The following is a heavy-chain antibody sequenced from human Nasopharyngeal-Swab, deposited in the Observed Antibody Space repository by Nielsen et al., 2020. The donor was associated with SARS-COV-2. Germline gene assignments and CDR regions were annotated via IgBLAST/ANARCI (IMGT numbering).Heavy chain of an antibody. Sequence: GESLKISCAGSGFTFSNYAMHWVRQAPGKGLEYVSAISSNGDSTYYANSVKGRFTISRDNSKNTLYLQMGSLRPEDMAVYYCARESSGNSFNWFDPWGQGTLVTVSS. J-gene: IGHJ5*02. CDR3: ARESSGNSFNWFDP. CDR1: GFTFSNYA. V-gene: IGHV3-64*01. D-gene: IGHD1-26*01. CDR2: ISSNGDST.